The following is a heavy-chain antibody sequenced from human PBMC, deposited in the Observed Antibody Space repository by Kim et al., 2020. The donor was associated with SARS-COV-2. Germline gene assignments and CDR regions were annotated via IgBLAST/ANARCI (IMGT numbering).Heavy chain of an antibody. D-gene: IGHD3-3*01. V-gene: IGHV4-39*01. J-gene: IGHJ4*02. CDR1: GGSISSSSYY. Sequence: SETLSLTCTVSGGSISSSSYYWGWIRQPPGKGLEWIGSIYYSGSTYYNPSLKSRVTISVDTSKNQFSLKLSSVTAADTAVYYCASLDFWSGYSYWGQGTLVTVSS. CDR3: ASLDFWSGYSY. CDR2: IYYSGST.